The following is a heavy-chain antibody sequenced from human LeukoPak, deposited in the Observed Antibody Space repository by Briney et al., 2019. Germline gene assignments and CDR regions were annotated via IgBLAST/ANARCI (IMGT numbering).Heavy chain of an antibody. J-gene: IGHJ4*02. CDR2: IYYSGST. V-gene: IGHV4-39*01. CDR1: GGSLSSSSSY. D-gene: IGHD3-10*01. CDR3: ARRTIYGSGSYELFDY. Sequence: PPETLSLTCTVPGGSLSSSSSYWGWIRQPPGKGLEWIGSIYYSGSTYYNPSLKSRVTISVDTSKNQFSLKLSSVTAADTAVYYCARRTIYGSGSYELFDYWGQGTLVTVSS.